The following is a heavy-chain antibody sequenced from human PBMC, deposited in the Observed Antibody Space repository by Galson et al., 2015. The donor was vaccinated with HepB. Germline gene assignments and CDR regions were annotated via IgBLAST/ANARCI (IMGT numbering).Heavy chain of an antibody. J-gene: IGHJ5*02. CDR2: MNPNSGNT. V-gene: IGHV1-8*01. CDR3: ARSHPANHYDFWSGYRPGWFDP. CDR1: GYTFTSYD. D-gene: IGHD3-3*01. Sequence: SVKVSCKASGYTFTSYDINWVRQATGQGLEWMGWMNPNSGNTGYARKFQGRVTMTRNTSISTAYMELSSLRSEDTAVYYCARSHPANHYDFWSGYRPGWFDPWGQGTLVTVSS.